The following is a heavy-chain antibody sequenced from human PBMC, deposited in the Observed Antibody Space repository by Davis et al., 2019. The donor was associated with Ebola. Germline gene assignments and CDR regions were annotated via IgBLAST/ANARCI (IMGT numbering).Heavy chain of an antibody. CDR3: AKDLAVVRVWYYGMDV. CDR2: IYSGGST. J-gene: IGHJ6*02. D-gene: IGHD4-23*01. CDR1: GFTVSSNY. Sequence: GESLKISCAASGFTVSSNYMSWVRQAPGKGLEWVSVIYSGGSTYYADSVKGRFTISRDNSKNTLYLQMNSLRAEDTAVYYCAKDLAVVRVWYYGMDVWGQGTTVTVSS. V-gene: IGHV3-66*01.